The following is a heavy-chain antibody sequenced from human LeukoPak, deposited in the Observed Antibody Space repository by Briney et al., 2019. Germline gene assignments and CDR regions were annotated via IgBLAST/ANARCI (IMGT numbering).Heavy chain of an antibody. J-gene: IGHJ4*02. CDR2: ISGSGKNT. CDR3: AKYVFSYGSGSYLAH. Sequence: GGPLRLSCAASGFTVSSNYMSWVRQAPGKGLEWLSGISGSGKNTYYADSVKGRFIISRDNHKNTAYLQIHSLGAEATAVYYCAKYVFSYGSGSYLAHWGQGNQVTVSS. V-gene: IGHV3-23*01. D-gene: IGHD3-10*01. CDR1: GFTVSSNY.